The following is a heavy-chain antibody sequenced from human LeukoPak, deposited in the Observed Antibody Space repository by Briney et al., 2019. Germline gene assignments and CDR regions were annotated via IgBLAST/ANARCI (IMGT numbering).Heavy chain of an antibody. CDR2: INPNNGGT. CDR3: ARDASRTTAPDDY. J-gene: IGHJ4*02. Sequence: ASVKVSCKASGYTFTAHYIHWVRQAPGQGLEWMGWINPNNGGTNYEQKFQGRVTMTRDTSISTVYIELSRLTSDDTSVYYCARDASRTTAPDDYWGQGTLVTVSS. D-gene: IGHD1-1*01. CDR1: GYTFTAHY. V-gene: IGHV1-2*02.